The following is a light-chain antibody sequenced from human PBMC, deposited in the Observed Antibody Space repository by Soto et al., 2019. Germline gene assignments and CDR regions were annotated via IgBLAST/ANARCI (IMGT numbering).Light chain of an antibody. Sequence: QSVLTQPPSVSGAPGQRVTISCTGSSSNIGAGYDVHWYQQLPGTAPKLLIYGNSNRPSGVPDRFSGSKSGTSASLAITGLQAEDEADYYCQSYDSSLSGSVLGTGTKLPS. J-gene: IGLJ1*01. CDR3: QSYDSSLSGSV. CDR2: GNS. CDR1: SSNIGAGYD. V-gene: IGLV1-40*01.